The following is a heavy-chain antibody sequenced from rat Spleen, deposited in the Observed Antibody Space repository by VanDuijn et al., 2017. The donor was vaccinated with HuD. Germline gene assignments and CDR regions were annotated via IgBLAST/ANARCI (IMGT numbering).Heavy chain of an antibody. J-gene: IGHJ2*01. CDR3: ARHRLSPVEYYFDS. D-gene: IGHD3-2*01. V-gene: IGHV5-25*01. CDR1: GFTFSNSD. CDR2: ISPSGGVT. Sequence: EVQLVESGGGLVQPTRSLKLSCAASGFTFSNSDMAWVRQAPTKGLEWVASISPSGGVTYYRDSVKGRFTVSRDNAKSTLYLLMDSLRSEDTATYYCARHRLSPVEYYFDSWGQGVMVTVSS.